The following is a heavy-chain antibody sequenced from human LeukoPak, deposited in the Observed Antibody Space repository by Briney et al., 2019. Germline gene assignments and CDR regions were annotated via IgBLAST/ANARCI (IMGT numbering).Heavy chain of an antibody. CDR2: IHSDGSST. Sequence: GLSLRLSCVASGFTFSSYWMHWVRQAPSKGLVWVSRIHSDGSSTSYADSVKGRFTTSTDQATNPLYLQLNSLKDEDTAVYYCARGNGHGFDMWGQGTMVTVSS. CDR3: ARGNGHGFDM. J-gene: IGHJ3*02. D-gene: IGHD2-8*01. V-gene: IGHV3-74*01. CDR1: GFTFSSYW.